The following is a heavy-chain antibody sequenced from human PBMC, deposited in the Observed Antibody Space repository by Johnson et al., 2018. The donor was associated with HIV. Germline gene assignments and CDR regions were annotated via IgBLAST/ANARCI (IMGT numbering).Heavy chain of an antibody. D-gene: IGHD5-18*01. CDR2: IKSKTDGGTT. CDR1: GFSVSNNY. V-gene: IGHV3-15*01. Sequence: VQLVESGGGVVQPGRSLRLSCAASGFSVSNNYMSWVRQAPGKGLEWVGRIKSKTDGGTTDYAAPVKGRFTISRDDSKNTLYLQMSSLKTEDTAVYYCTPGVDTAMYAFDIWGQGTVVTVSS. CDR3: TPGVDTAMYAFDI. J-gene: IGHJ3*02.